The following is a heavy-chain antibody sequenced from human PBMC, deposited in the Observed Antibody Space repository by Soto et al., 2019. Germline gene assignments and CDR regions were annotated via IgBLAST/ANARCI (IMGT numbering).Heavy chain of an antibody. V-gene: IGHV4-31*03. CDR3: ARVGSGWQLRLDY. CDR2: IYYSGST. Sequence: PSETLSLTCTVSGGSISSGGYYWSWIRQHPGKGLEWIGYIYYSGSTYYNPSLKSRVTISVDTSKNQFSLKLSSVTAADTAVYYCARVGSGWQLRLDYWGQGTLVTVSS. D-gene: IGHD6-19*01. J-gene: IGHJ4*02. CDR1: GGSISSGGYY.